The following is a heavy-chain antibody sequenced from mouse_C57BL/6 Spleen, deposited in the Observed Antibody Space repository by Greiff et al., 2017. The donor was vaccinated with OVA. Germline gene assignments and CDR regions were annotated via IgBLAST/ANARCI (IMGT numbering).Heavy chain of an antibody. V-gene: IGHV1-81*01. Sequence: VQLVESGAELARPGASVKLSCKASGYTFTSYGISWVKQRTGQGLEWIGEIYPRSGNTYYNEKFKGKATLTADKSSSTAYMELRSLTSEDSAVYFCARGPDYGTLDYWGQGTTLTVSS. J-gene: IGHJ2*01. CDR1: GYTFTSYG. D-gene: IGHD2-1*01. CDR3: ARGPDYGTLDY. CDR2: IYPRSGNT.